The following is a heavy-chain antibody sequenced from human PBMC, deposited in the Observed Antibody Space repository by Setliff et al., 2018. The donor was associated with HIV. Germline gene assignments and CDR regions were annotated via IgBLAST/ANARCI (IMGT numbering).Heavy chain of an antibody. CDR2: INPYGST. Sequence: PSETLSLTCSVYGGSFTGYYWHWIRQPPGKGLGWIGEINPYGSTNYNPSLKSRVTISLDTSNNEFSLKLSSVTAADTAVYYCAREDIAVASAFDIWGQGTMVTVSS. D-gene: IGHD6-19*01. J-gene: IGHJ3*02. V-gene: IGHV4-34*01. CDR3: AREDIAVASAFDI. CDR1: GGSFTGYY.